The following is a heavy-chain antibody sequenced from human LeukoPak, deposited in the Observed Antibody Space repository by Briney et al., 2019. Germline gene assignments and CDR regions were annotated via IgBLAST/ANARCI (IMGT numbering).Heavy chain of an antibody. Sequence: PSETLSLTCTVSGGSINNSSYCWGWLRQSPGKELDWFASIYNRGSTYYNPSLKSRVTILLDTSESQVSLMFYSATAADTAVYYCARQLTYFKWGRFYTDYYFGKWGQGTLVTASS. CDR3: ARQLTYFKWGRFYTDYYFGK. D-gene: IGHD3-10*01. CDR2: IYNRGST. J-gene: IGHJ4*02. V-gene: IGHV4-39*01. CDR1: GGSINNSSYC.